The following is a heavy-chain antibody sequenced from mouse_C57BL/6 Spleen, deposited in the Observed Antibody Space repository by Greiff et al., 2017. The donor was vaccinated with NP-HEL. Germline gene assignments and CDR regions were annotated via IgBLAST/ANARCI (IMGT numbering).Heavy chain of an antibody. CDR2: IDPEDGET. CDR3: AMGGDMWVPGY. J-gene: IGHJ2*01. V-gene: IGHV14-2*01. Sequence: VQLQQSGAELVKPGASVKLSCTASGFNIKDYYMHWVKQRTEQGLEWIGRIDPEDGETKYAPKFQGKATLTADTSSNTAYLQRSSLTSEDTAVYYCAMGGDMWVPGYWGQGTTLTVSS. CDR1: GFNIKDYY. D-gene: IGHD4-1*01.